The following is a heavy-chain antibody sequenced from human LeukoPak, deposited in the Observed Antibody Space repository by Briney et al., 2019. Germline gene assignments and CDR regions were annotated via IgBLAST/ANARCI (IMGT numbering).Heavy chain of an antibody. J-gene: IGHJ4*02. CDR1: GFTFRSYW. D-gene: IGHD5-12*01. Sequence: GGFLRLSCAASGFTFRSYWMSWVRQAPGKGLEWVANINQGGSVQYYMDSVKGRFTISRDDAKNSLYVQMNSLRDEDTAVYYCARVEYSGWNLEYWGQGTLVTVSS. V-gene: IGHV3-7*01. CDR2: INQGGSVQ. CDR3: ARVEYSGWNLEY.